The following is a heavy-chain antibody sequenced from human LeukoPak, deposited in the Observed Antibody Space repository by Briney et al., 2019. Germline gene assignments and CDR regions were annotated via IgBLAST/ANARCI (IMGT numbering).Heavy chain of an antibody. J-gene: IGHJ2*01. CDR1: GGSISSGGYS. CDR2: IYHSGST. Sequence: PSETLSLTCAVSGGSISSGGYSWSWIRQPPGKGLEWIGYIYHSGSTYYNPSLKSRVTISVDTSKNQFSLKLSSVTAADTAVYYCARVTMEWELLYWYFDLWGRGTLVTVSS. CDR3: ARVTMEWELLYWYFDL. V-gene: IGHV4-30-2*01. D-gene: IGHD1-26*01.